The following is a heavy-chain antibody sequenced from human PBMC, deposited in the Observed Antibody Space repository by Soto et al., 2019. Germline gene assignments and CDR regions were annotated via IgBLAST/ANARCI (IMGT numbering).Heavy chain of an antibody. J-gene: IGHJ4*02. V-gene: IGHV3-33*06. CDR2: IWYDGSNK. D-gene: IGHD6-19*01. CDR3: AKDEQWLVDY. CDR1: GFTFSSYG. Sequence: GGSLRLSCAASGFTFSSYGMHWVRQAPGKGLEWVAVIWYDGSNKYYADSVKGRFTISRDNSKNTLYLQMNSLRAEDTAIYYCAKDEQWLVDYWGQGTLVTVSS.